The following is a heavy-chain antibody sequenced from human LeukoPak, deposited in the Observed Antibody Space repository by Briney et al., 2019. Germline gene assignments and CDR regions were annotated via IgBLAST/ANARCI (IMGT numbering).Heavy chain of an antibody. CDR2: IGTSGNTI. D-gene: IGHD5-24*01. V-gene: IGHV3-48*01. Sequence: GGSLRLSCAASGFTFSGYIMNWVRQAPGKGLEWVSFIGTSGNTIYYADSVKGRFTVSRDNAKNALYLQMNSLTAEDTAVYYCARDQWLDYWGQGTPVTVSS. CDR3: ARDQWLDY. J-gene: IGHJ4*02. CDR1: GFTFSGYI.